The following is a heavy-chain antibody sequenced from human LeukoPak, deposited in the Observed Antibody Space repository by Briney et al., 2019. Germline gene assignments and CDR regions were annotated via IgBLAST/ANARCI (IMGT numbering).Heavy chain of an antibody. CDR2: FYYSGTT. J-gene: IGHJ6*03. D-gene: IGHD3-10*01. Sequence: SETLSLTCTVSGGSISSIHYYWGWIRQPPGKGLEGIGPFYYSGTTYYNPSLESRVTISEDTSKNQFSLTLRSMTAADTAVYYCARQISDYYYYYIDVWGKGTTVTVSS. CDR1: GGSISSIHYY. CDR3: ARQISDYYYYYIDV. V-gene: IGHV4-39*01.